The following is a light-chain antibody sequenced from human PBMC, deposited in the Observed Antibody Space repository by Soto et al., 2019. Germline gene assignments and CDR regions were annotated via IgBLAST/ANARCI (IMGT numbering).Light chain of an antibody. CDR2: GAS. J-gene: IGKJ4*01. CDR3: QQYGSSPLT. Sequence: EIVLTQSPGTLPLSPGERATLSCRASQSVGGNYLAWYQQKPGQAPRLPIYGASSRATGIPDRFSGSGSGTDFTLTISRLEPEDFAVYYCQQYGSSPLTFGGGTKVEIK. CDR1: QSVGGNY. V-gene: IGKV3-20*01.